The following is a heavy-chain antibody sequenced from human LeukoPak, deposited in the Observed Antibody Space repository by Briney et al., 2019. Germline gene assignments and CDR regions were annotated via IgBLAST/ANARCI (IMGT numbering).Heavy chain of an antibody. V-gene: IGHV3-23*01. J-gene: IGHJ4*02. D-gene: IGHD2-21*01. CDR1: GFTFSNYA. CDR2: ISGSFIST. Sequence: PGGSLRLSCAASGFTFSNYAMSWVRQAPGKGLEWVSAISGSFISTYYADSVKGRFTISRDTSKNTLYLQMNSLRAEDTAVYYCAKAPVTTCRGAYCYPFDYWGQGTLVTVSS. CDR3: AKAPVTTCRGAYCYPFDY.